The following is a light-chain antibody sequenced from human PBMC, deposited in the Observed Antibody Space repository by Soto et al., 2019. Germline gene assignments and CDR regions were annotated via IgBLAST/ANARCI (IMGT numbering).Light chain of an antibody. J-gene: IGKJ4*01. CDR1: QGISSY. CDR2: AAS. Sequence: AIQLTQSPSSLSASLGDRVTITCRASQGISSYLAWYQQKPGKAPKLLIYAASTLQSGVPSRFSGSGSGTDFTLTISCLQSEDFATYYCQQYYSYPLTFGGGTKVDIK. V-gene: IGKV1-8*01. CDR3: QQYYSYPLT.